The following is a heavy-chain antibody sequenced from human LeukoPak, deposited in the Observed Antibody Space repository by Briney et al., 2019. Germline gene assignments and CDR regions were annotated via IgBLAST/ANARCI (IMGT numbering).Heavy chain of an antibody. CDR2: XYTSGST. Sequence: SETLSLTCTVSGGSISSGSYYWSWIRQPAGKGLEWIGXXYTSGSTNXNPSLKSRVTISVDTSKNQFSLKLSSVTAADTAVYYXXRAHGSXXXLXGWAFDIWGQGTMVTVSS. J-gene: IGHJ3*02. V-gene: IGHV4-61*02. CDR1: GGSISSGSYY. D-gene: IGHD6-19*01. CDR3: XRAHGSXXXLXGWAFDI.